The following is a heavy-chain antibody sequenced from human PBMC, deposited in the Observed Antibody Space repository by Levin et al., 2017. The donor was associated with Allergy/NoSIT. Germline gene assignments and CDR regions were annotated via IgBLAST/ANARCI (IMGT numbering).Heavy chain of an antibody. CDR3: AKDGGSGSLPYYFDY. CDR1: GFSFNDYG. D-gene: IGHD1-26*01. V-gene: IGHV3-9*01. Sequence: SLKISCAASGFSFNDYGMHWVRQAPGKGLEWVSGISWNRGSIGYADSVKGRFTISRDNAKKSLYLQMNSVRDEDTALYFCAKDGGSGSLPYYFDYWGQGTLVTVSS. J-gene: IGHJ4*02. CDR2: ISWNRGSI.